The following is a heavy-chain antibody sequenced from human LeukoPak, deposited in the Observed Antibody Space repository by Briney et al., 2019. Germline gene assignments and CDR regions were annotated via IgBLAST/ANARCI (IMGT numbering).Heavy chain of an antibody. CDR1: GFTFSSYW. V-gene: IGHV3-48*04. D-gene: IGHD1-1*01. CDR2: ISESGSAI. Sequence: GGSLRLSCAASGFTFSSYWMSWVRLAPGKGLEWVSYISESGSAIYYADSVKGRFTISRDNAKNSLYLQMNSLRAEDTAVYYCARGGSGNWNAPFDYWGQGTLVTVSS. CDR3: ARGGSGNWNAPFDY. J-gene: IGHJ4*02.